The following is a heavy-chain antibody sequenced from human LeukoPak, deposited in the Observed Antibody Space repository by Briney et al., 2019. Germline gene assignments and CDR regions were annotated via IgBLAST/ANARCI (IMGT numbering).Heavy chain of an antibody. J-gene: IGHJ4*02. V-gene: IGHV3-23*01. CDR1: GFTFSSYA. CDR3: AKAGGYSNGWIDY. CDR2: ISGSGGST. D-gene: IGHD6-19*01. Sequence: GGSLRLSCAASGFTFSSYAMSWVRQAPGKGLEWVSAISGSGGSTYSADSVKGRFTIYRDNSKNTRYLQMNSLRAEDTAVYYCAKAGGYSNGWIDYWGQGTLVTVSS.